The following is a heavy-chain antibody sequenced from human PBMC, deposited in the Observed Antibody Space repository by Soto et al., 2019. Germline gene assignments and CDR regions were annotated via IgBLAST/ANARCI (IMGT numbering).Heavy chain of an antibody. CDR3: ARDRVESGYPEYFQH. CDR1: GFTFSSYA. CDR2: ISSSGGST. D-gene: IGHD3-22*01. V-gene: IGHV3-23*01. J-gene: IGHJ1*01. Sequence: PGGSLRLSCAASGFTFSSYAMSWVRQAPGKGLGWVSAISSSGGSTFYADSVKGRFTISRDNSKNTLYLQMNSLRAEDTAVYYCARDRVESGYPEYFQHWGQGTLVTVSS.